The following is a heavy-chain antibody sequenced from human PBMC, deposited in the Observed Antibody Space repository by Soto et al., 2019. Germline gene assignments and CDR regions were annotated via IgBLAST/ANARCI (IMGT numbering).Heavy chain of an antibody. Sequence: ASVKVSCQASGYTFTSYGISWLRQAPGQGLEWMGWISAYNGNTNYAQKLQGRVTMTTDTSTSTAYMELRSLRSDDTAVYYCARTYSYGYDNWFDPWGQGTLVTVSS. CDR3: ARTYSYGYDNWFDP. D-gene: IGHD5-18*01. CDR2: ISAYNGNT. J-gene: IGHJ5*02. V-gene: IGHV1-18*04. CDR1: GYTFTSYG.